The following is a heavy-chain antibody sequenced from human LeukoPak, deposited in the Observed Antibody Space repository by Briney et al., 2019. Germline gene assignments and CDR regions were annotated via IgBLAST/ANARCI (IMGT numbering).Heavy chain of an antibody. D-gene: IGHD3-10*01. CDR1: GGSISSYY. V-gene: IGHV4-59*08. CDR3: ARREGFGEFFD. Sequence: PSETLSLTCIVSGGSISSYYWSWIRQPPGKGLEWIADIYYRGGTNYNPSLKSRVIISVDTSKNQFSLKLSSVTAADTAVYYCARREGFGEFFDWGQGTLVTVSS. CDR2: IYYRGGT. J-gene: IGHJ4*02.